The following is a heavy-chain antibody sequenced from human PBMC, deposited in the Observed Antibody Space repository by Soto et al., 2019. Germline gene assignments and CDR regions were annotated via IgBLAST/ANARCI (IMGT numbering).Heavy chain of an antibody. CDR1: GFTFSNFG. CDR2: IWYDGSSK. D-gene: IGHD3-10*01. J-gene: IGHJ6*02. V-gene: IGHV3-33*01. CDR3: AREIDPNYDGMDV. Sequence: GGSLRLSCEASGFTFSNFGMNWVRQAPGKRLEWVPRIWYDGSSKYYVDSGKGRFTISRDNSKETVYLQMNSLKAEDTGVYYCAREIDPNYDGMDVWGQGTTVTVSS.